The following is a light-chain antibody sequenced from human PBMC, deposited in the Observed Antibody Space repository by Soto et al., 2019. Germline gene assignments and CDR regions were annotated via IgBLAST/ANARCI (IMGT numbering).Light chain of an antibody. CDR2: GAS. Sequence: EIVMTQSPDTLSVSPGERATLSCRASQSVSNILAWYQQKPGQAPRLLIYGASTRATGIPARFSGSGCGTEFTLSIRSLQSADFAVYYCQQYTNWPLTFGGGTKVEIK. CDR1: QSVSNI. CDR3: QQYTNWPLT. V-gene: IGKV3-15*01. J-gene: IGKJ4*01.